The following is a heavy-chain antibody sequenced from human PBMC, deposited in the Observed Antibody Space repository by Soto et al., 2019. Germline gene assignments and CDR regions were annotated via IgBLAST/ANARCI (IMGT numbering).Heavy chain of an antibody. J-gene: IGHJ6*02. Sequence: SVKVSCKASGGTFSSYTISWVRQAPGQGLEWMGRIIPILGIANYAQKFQGRVTITADKSTSTAYMELSSLRSEDAAVYYCARDPPHPDSSGWFYYGMDVWGQGTTVTVSS. CDR1: GGTFSSYT. CDR3: ARDPPHPDSSGWFYYGMDV. V-gene: IGHV1-69*04. CDR2: IIPILGIA. D-gene: IGHD6-19*01.